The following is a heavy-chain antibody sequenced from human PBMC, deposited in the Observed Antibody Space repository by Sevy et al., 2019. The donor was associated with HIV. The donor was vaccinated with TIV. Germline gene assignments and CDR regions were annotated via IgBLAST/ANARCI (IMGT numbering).Heavy chain of an antibody. V-gene: IGHV5-51*01. CDR1: GYSFTSYW. CDR3: ARGLGGSYSGNAFDI. CDR2: IYPGDSDT. D-gene: IGHD2-15*01. J-gene: IGHJ3*02. Sequence: ESLKISCKGSGYSFTSYWIGWVRQMSGKGLECMGIIYPGDSDTRYSPSFQGQVTISADKSISTAYLQWSSLKASDTAMYYCARGLGGSYSGNAFDIWGQGTMVTVSS.